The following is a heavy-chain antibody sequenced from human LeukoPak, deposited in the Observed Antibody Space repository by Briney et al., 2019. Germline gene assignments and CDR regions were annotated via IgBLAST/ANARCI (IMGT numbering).Heavy chain of an antibody. CDR3: ARGRSTVVTPNYYYYYCMDV. Sequence: SETLSLTCTVSGGSISSSHWSWIRQPPGKGPEWIGNIHTSGGTNYSPSLKSRVTISLDTSRNQFSLKLSSVTAADTAVYYCARGRSTVVTPNYYYYYCMDVWGKGTTVTVSS. J-gene: IGHJ6*03. D-gene: IGHD4-23*01. V-gene: IGHV4-4*09. CDR1: GGSISSSH. CDR2: IHTSGGT.